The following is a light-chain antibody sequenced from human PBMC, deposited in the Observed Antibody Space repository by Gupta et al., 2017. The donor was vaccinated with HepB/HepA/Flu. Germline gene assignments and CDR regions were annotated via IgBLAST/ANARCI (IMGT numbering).Light chain of an antibody. CDR2: GKN. V-gene: IGLV3-19*01. Sequence: SSELTQDPAVSVALGQTVRITCQGDSLRSYYASWYQQKPGQAPVLVIYGKNNRPSGIPDRVSGSSSGNTAALTITGAQAEEEADYYCNSRDSSGNHPVVFGGGTKLTVL. J-gene: IGLJ2*01. CDR1: SLRSYY. CDR3: NSRDSSGNHPVV.